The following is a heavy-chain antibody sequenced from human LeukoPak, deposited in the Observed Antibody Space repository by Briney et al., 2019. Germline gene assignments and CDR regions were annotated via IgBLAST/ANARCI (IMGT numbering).Heavy chain of an antibody. CDR3: ARASGSYGSGSYYYYGMDV. Sequence: PSETLSLTCAVSGYSISSGYYWGWIRQPPGKGLEWIGSIFHSGSTYYNPSLKSRANMSVDTSKNQISLKLSSVTAADTAVYYCARASGSYGSGSYYYYGMDVWGKGTTVTVSS. CDR2: IFHSGST. D-gene: IGHD3-10*01. CDR1: GYSISSGYY. V-gene: IGHV4-38-2*01. J-gene: IGHJ6*04.